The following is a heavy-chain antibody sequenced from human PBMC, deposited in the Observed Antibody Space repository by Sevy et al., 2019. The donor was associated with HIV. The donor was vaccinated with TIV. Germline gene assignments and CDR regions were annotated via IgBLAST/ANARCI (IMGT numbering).Heavy chain of an antibody. V-gene: IGHV3-48*03. CDR1: GFTFNNYE. D-gene: IGHD2-15*01. CDR2: ISSRSSTI. CDR3: VKMTPAEYFQY. J-gene: IGHJ1*01. Sequence: GESLKISCAASGFTFNNYEMNWVRQAPGKGLEWVSYISSRSSTIYYADSVKGRFSISRDNAKSSLYLQMNSLRAEDTAVYYCVKMTPAEYFQYWGQGTLVTVSS.